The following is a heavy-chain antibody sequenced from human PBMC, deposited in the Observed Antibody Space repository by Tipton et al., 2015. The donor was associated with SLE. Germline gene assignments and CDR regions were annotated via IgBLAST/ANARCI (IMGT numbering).Heavy chain of an antibody. CDR2: IYNSATSSGST. D-gene: IGHD6-13*01. V-gene: IGHV4-59*01. Sequence: TLSLTCTVSGGSIGPYYWNWIRQSPGKGLEWIGYIYNSATSSGSTNYNSSLKSRVTMSVDPSRMQISLNLRSVTAADTAVYYCARRHSSLDAFDIWGQGTMVTVSS. CDR3: ARRHSSLDAFDI. J-gene: IGHJ3*02. CDR1: GGSIGPYY.